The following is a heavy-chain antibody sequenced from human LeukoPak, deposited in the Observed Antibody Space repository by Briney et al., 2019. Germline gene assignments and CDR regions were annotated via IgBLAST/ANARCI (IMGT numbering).Heavy chain of an antibody. Sequence: GASVKVSCKASGYSFTSHYMHWVRQAPGQGLEWMGLINPSGSSTLYAQKFQGRVTMTRDMSTTTDYMELSSLRSEDTAVYYCARTPGGDYYYGYYYYMDVGGKGTTVTVSS. V-gene: IGHV1-46*01. CDR3: ARTPGGDYYYGYYYYMDV. D-gene: IGHD2-21*02. J-gene: IGHJ6*03. CDR1: GYSFTSHY. CDR2: INPSGSST.